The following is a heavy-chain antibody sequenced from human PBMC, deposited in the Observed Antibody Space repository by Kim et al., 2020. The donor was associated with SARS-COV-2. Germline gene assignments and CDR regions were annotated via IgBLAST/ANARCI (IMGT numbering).Heavy chain of an antibody. CDR3: AKRGDYCSSTSCYLDY. Sequence: GGSLRLSCAASGFTFSSYGMHWVRQAPGKGLEWVAVISYDGSNKYYADSVKGRFTISRDNSKNTLYLQMNSLRAEDTAVYYCAKRGDYCSSTSCYLDYWGQGTLVTVSS. D-gene: IGHD2-2*01. J-gene: IGHJ4*02. CDR1: GFTFSSYG. V-gene: IGHV3-30*18. CDR2: ISYDGSNK.